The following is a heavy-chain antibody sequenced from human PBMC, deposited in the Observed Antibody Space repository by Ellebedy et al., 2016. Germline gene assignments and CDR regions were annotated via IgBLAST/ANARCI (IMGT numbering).Heavy chain of an antibody. Sequence: GSLRLXCAVYGGSFSGYYWSWIRQPPGKGLEWIGEINHSGSTNYNPSLKSRVTISVDTSKNQFSLKLSSVTAADTAVYYCARVIKLERRLRFDYWGQGTLVTVSS. J-gene: IGHJ4*02. V-gene: IGHV4-34*01. CDR3: ARVIKLERRLRFDY. CDR1: GGSFSGYY. CDR2: INHSGST. D-gene: IGHD1-1*01.